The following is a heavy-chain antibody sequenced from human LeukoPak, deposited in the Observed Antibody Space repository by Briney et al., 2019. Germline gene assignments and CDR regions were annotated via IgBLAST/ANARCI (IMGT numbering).Heavy chain of an antibody. D-gene: IGHD6-13*01. CDR2: ISSSSSYI. CDR1: GFTFSSYS. J-gene: IGHJ5*02. CDR3: ARDSSSWSTYWFDP. V-gene: IGHV3-21*01. Sequence: GGSLRLSCAASGFTFSSYSMNWVRKAPGKGLEWVSSISSSSSYIYYADSVKGRFTIPRDNAKNSLYLQMNSLRAEDTAGYYCARDSSSWSTYWFDPWGQRTLVTVSS.